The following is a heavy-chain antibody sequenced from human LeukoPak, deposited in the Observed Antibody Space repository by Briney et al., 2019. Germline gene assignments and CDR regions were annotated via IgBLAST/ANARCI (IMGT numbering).Heavy chain of an antibody. D-gene: IGHD3-3*01. CDR2: ISSSSSYI. CDR1: GFTFSSYS. J-gene: IGHJ6*03. CDR3: ARDQGFSYYYYYMDV. V-gene: IGHV3-21*01. Sequence: GGSLRLSCAASGFTFSSYSMNWVRQAPGKGLEWVSSISSSSSYIYYADSVKGRFTISRDNAKNSLYLQMNSLRAEDTAVYYCARDQGFSYYYYYMDVWGKGTTVTVSS.